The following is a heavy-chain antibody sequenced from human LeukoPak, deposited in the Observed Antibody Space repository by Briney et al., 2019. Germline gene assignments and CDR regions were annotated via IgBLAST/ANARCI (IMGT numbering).Heavy chain of an antibody. V-gene: IGHV3-30*18. CDR2: ISYDGSNK. Sequence: GGSLRLSCAASGFTFSSYGMHWVRQAPGKGLEWGAVISYDGSNKYYADSVKGRFTISRDNSKNTLYLQMNSLRAEDTAVYYCAKDRNPYCSSTSCYDRWFDYWGQGTLVTVSS. CDR3: AKDRNPYCSSTSCYDRWFDY. J-gene: IGHJ4*02. D-gene: IGHD2-2*01. CDR1: GFTFSSYG.